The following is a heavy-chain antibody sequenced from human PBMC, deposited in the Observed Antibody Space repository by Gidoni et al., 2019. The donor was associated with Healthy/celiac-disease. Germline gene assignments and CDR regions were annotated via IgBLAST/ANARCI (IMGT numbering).Heavy chain of an antibody. CDR1: GGTFSSYA. D-gene: IGHD6-13*01. V-gene: IGHV1-69*01. J-gene: IGHJ5*02. CDR2: SIPSFGAA. CDR3: ARGVGAAAGTVGFDP. Sequence: QVQLVQSGAEVKKPGSSVQVSCKASGGTFSSYASSGVRQAPGQGLEWMGGSIPSFGAANYEQKFQGRVTITADESTSTAYMELSSLRSEDTAVYYCARGVGAAAGTVGFDPWGQVTLVTVSS.